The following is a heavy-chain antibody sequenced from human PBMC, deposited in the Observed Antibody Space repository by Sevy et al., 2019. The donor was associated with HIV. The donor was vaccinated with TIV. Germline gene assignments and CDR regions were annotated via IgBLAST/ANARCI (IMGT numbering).Heavy chain of an antibody. Sequence: SETLSLTCTVSGGSISSYYWSWIRQPPGKGLEWIGYIYDSFTTYYNPSLKSRVTMSVDTSKNQFSLKLSSVTAADTAVYYCARDFKGGDGYRSNGMDVWGQGTTVTVS. V-gene: IGHV4-59*01. D-gene: IGHD3-16*01. CDR1: GGSISSYY. CDR3: ARDFKGGDGYRSNGMDV. J-gene: IGHJ6*02. CDR2: IYDSFTT.